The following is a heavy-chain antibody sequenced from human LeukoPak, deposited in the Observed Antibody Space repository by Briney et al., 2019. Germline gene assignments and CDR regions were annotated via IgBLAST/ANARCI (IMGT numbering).Heavy chain of an antibody. Sequence: PGGSLRLSCAASGFSISSYWMHWVRQAPGKGLEWVSYISSSGSTMYYADSVKGRFTISRDNAKNSLYLQMSSLRAEDTAVYYCARVGSGWYIDYWGQGTLVTVSS. CDR1: GFSISSYW. D-gene: IGHD6-19*01. CDR3: ARVGSGWYIDY. J-gene: IGHJ4*02. CDR2: ISSSGSTM. V-gene: IGHV3-48*03.